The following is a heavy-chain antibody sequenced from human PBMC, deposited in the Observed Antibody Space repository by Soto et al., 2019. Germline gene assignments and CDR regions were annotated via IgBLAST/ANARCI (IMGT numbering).Heavy chain of an antibody. V-gene: IGHV3-23*01. CDR3: ANNYDFWSGYPDAFAI. D-gene: IGHD3-3*01. J-gene: IGHJ3*02. Sequence: GGSLRLSCAASGFTFSSYAMSWVRQAPGKGLEWVSAISGSGGSTYYADSVEGRFTISRDNSKNTLYLQMNSLRAEDTAVYYCANNYDFWSGYPDAFAIWGQGTMVTFSS. CDR1: GFTFSSYA. CDR2: ISGSGGST.